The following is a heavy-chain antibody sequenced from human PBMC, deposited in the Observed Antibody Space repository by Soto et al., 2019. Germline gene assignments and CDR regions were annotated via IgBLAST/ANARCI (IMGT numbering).Heavy chain of an antibody. V-gene: IGHV4-31*03. D-gene: IGHD1-26*01. CDR1: GGTITTGGHF. CDR3: ARVVSGSYLDY. Sequence: QVQLQESGPGLVKASQTLSLTCTVSGGTITTGGHFWSWIRKYPGKGLEWIGYIYYSGTTHYNPSLKSRVTISIDTSKNQFSLNLSSVTAADTAVYYCARVVSGSYLDYWGQGTLVTVSS. CDR2: IYYSGTT. J-gene: IGHJ4*02.